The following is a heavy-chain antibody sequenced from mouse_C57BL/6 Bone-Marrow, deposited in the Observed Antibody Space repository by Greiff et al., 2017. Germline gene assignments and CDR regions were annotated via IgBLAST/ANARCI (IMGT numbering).Heavy chain of an antibody. CDR2: ISYSGST. Sequence: EVMLVESGPGMVKPSQSLSLTCTVTGYSITSGYDWHWIRHFPGNKLEWMGYISYSGSTNYNPSLKSRISITHDTSKNHFFLKLNSVTTEDTATYYCARGGYEDWYFDVWGTGTTVTVSS. CDR3: ARGGYEDWYFDV. J-gene: IGHJ1*03. CDR1: GYSITSGYD. V-gene: IGHV3-1*01. D-gene: IGHD2-10*02.